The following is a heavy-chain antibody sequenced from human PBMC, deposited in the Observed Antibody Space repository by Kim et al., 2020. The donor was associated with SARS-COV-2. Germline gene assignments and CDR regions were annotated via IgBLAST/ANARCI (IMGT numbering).Heavy chain of an antibody. CDR2: ISGSGGST. J-gene: IGHJ4*02. CDR3: AKDTYSYQRPEWGGSDAVY. V-gene: IGHV3-23*01. CDR1: GFTFSSYA. D-gene: IGHD3-10*01. Sequence: GGSLRLSCAASGFTFSSYAMSWVRQAPGKGLEWVSAISGSGGSTYYADSVKGRFTISRDNSKNTLYLQMNSLRAEDTAVYYCAKDTYSYQRPEWGGSDAVYWGQGTLVTVSS.